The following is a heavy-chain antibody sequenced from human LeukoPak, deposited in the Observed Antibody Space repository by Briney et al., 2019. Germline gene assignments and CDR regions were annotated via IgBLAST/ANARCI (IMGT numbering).Heavy chain of an antibody. CDR3: ASQYSSSSRVYFDY. D-gene: IGHD6-6*01. J-gene: IGHJ4*02. CDR2: IIPILGIA. Sequence: SVKVSCKAPGGTFSSYTISWVRQAPGQGLEWMGRIIPILGIANYAQKFQGRVTITADKSTSTAYMELSSLRSEDTAVYYCASQYSSSSRVYFDYWGQGTLVTVSS. CDR1: GGTFSSYT. V-gene: IGHV1-69*02.